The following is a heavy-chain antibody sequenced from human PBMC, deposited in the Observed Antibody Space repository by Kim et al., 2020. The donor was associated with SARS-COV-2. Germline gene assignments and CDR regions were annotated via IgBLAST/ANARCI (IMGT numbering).Heavy chain of an antibody. CDR3: AKETPMVRGLITIDY. Sequence: GGSLRLSCAASGFTFSSYAMTWVRQAPGKGLEWVSAIRGSDSKTHYADSVKGRFTISRDNSRNTLDLQMNSLRAEDTAVYYCAKETPMVRGLITIDYWGQGTLVTVSS. J-gene: IGHJ4*02. V-gene: IGHV3-23*01. CDR2: IRGSDSKT. CDR1: GFTFSSYA. D-gene: IGHD3-10*01.